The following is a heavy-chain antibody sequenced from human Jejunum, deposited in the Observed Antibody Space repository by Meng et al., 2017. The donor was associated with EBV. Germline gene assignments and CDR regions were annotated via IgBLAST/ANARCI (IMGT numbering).Heavy chain of an antibody. CDR3: TDVGGDMI. Sequence: VLVVGSGGGLVKPGESLRLSCSASGFTFTNSHMTWVRQAPGKGLEWVGRIKRTTDGGTTDYAAPVKGRFTISRDDSKNTLYLQMNSLKTEDTAVYYCTDVGGDMIWGQGILVTVSS. D-gene: IGHD3-16*01. CDR1: GFTFTNSH. V-gene: IGHV3-15*01. CDR2: IKRTTDGGTT. J-gene: IGHJ4*02.